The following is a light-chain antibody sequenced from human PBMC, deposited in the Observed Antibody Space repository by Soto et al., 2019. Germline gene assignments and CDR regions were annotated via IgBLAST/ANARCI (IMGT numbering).Light chain of an antibody. J-gene: IGLJ1*01. CDR2: EVI. CDR1: NSDVNY. V-gene: IGLV2-14*01. Sequence: QSVLTQSASVSGAPGQSITISCTGTNSDVNYVSWHQQHPGKAPKLMIYEVINRSSGVSTRFSGSKSGNTASLTISGLQAEDEADYYCSSSTSSNTFVFGTGTKV. CDR3: SSSTSSNTFV.